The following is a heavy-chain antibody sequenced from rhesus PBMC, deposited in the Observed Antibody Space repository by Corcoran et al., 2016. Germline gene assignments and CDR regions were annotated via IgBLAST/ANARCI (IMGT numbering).Heavy chain of an antibody. CDR2: ISFNGSKK. Sequence: EVQLVESGGGLVQLGGSLRLSCAASGFTFSSYGMHWVRQAQGKGVEWVAVISFNGSKKYYADSVKDRYTISRDNSKNMLYLQMNNLKLEDTAVYYCARNYGQDYYGLDSWGQGVVVTVSS. J-gene: IGHJ6*01. CDR3: ARNYGQDYYGLDS. CDR1: GFTFSSYG. D-gene: IGHD1-26*01. V-gene: IGHV3-54*02.